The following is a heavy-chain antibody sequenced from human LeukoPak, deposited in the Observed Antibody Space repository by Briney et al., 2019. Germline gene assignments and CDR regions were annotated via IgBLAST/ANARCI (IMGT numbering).Heavy chain of an antibody. Sequence: GGSLRLSCAASGFTFSSHDMHWVRQGKREGLEWVSGIGAAGDTYYAGSVKGRLTISRENAKNSLYLQMNSLTAGDTAVYYCVRVDDSAYSDWGQGTLVTVSS. CDR1: GFTFSSHD. D-gene: IGHD3-16*01. CDR3: VRVDDSAYSD. CDR2: IGAAGDT. J-gene: IGHJ4*02. V-gene: IGHV3-13*04.